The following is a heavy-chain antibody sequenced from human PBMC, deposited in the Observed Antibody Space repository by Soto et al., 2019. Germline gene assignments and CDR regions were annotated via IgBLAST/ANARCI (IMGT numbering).Heavy chain of an antibody. V-gene: IGHV4-61*01. Sequence: QVQLQESGPGLVKPSETLSLTCTVSGVSVTSATHYWGWVRQHPGKGLEWIGYVYYSGSTIYNPSLKSRLTLSLDTSKNQVSLKLHSVTAAATAVYYCAREAPDYFDYWGQGTLVTVSS. CDR2: VYYSGST. J-gene: IGHJ4*02. CDR3: AREAPDYFDY. CDR1: GVSVTSATHY.